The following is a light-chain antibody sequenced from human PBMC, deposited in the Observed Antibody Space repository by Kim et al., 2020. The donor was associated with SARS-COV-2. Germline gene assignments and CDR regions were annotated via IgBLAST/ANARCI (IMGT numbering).Light chain of an antibody. J-gene: IGKJ2*03. Sequence: SPGDMATLPCRASQSLSGNFLAWYQHKPGQTPRIIMYGASTRATGIPDRFSASGSGTDFTLTISGLEPEDFAVYYCHQYGSSPPYSFGQGTKLEI. CDR1: QSLSGNF. CDR2: GAS. V-gene: IGKV3-20*01. CDR3: HQYGSSPPYS.